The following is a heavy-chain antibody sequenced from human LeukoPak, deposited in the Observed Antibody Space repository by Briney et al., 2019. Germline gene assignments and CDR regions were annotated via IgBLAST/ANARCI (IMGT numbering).Heavy chain of an antibody. CDR1: GYTFTSYG. CDR3: ARTGLRDGYNNFDY. J-gene: IGHJ4*02. D-gene: IGHD5-24*01. V-gene: IGHV1-18*01. Sequence: ASVKVSCKASGYTFTSYGISWVRQAPGQGLEWMGWISAYSGDTNYAQKFQGRVTITADESTSTAYMELSSLRSEDTAVYYCARTGLRDGYNNFDYWGQGTLVTVSS. CDR2: ISAYSGDT.